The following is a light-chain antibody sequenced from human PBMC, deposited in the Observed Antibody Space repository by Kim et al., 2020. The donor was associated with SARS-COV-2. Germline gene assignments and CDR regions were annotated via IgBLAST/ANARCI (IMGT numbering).Light chain of an antibody. Sequence: FLSPGERATLSGRASQSLRTYLAWYQHKPGQSPRLLIHDASNRATGVPPSFSGGGSGTDFTLTSSSLEPEDFAVYYCQQRGNWPTFGQGTRLEIK. CDR2: DAS. J-gene: IGKJ5*01. CDR3: QQRGNWPT. V-gene: IGKV3-11*01. CDR1: QSLRTY.